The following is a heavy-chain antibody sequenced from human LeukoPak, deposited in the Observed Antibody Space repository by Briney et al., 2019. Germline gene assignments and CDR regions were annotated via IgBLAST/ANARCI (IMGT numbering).Heavy chain of an antibody. D-gene: IGHD2-2*01. CDR2: ISGSGGST. V-gene: IGHV3-23*01. Sequence: GGSLRLSCAASGFTFSSYAMSWVRLAPGKGLEWVSAISGSGGSTYYADSVKGRFTVSRDNSKNTLYLQMNSLGAEDTAVYYCARDTSGYCSTSRCYGSWYFDLWGRGTLVTVSS. CDR1: GFTFSSYA. J-gene: IGHJ2*01. CDR3: ARDTSGYCSTSRCYGSWYFDL.